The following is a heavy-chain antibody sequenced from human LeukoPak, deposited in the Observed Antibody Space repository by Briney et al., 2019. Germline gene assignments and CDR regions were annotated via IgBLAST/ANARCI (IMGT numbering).Heavy chain of an antibody. CDR1: GLTFSTYA. J-gene: IGHJ4*02. Sequence: GGSLRLSCAASGLTFSTYAMSWVRQAPGKGLEWVSAISAGGGSTYYADSVKGRFTISRDNSKNTLYLQMNSLRAEDTAVYYRAKEGGYYYFDYWGQGTLVTVSS. CDR2: ISAGGGST. CDR3: AKEGGYYYFDY. D-gene: IGHD3-22*01. V-gene: IGHV3-23*01.